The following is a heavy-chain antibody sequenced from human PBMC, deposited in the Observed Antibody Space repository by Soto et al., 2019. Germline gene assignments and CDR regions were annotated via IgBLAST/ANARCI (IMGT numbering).Heavy chain of an antibody. CDR2: ISTYNGDT. CDR3: AREGVAPYYYYGMDV. V-gene: IGHV1-18*01. Sequence: QVQLVQSGAEVKKPGASVKVSCKASGYTFTRSGISWVRQAPGQGLEWMGWISTYNGDTNYAQTSQGRVTMTTDTPPXTVHREVRSLRSDDTAVYYCAREGVAPYYYYGMDVWGQGTPGTVSS. D-gene: IGHD5-12*01. CDR1: GYTFTRSG. J-gene: IGHJ6*02.